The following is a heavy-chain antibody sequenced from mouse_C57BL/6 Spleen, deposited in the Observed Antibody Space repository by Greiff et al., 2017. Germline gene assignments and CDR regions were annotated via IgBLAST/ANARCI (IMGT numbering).Heavy chain of an antibody. CDR2: IWTGGGT. D-gene: IGHD3-2*02. CDR3: ALISGTAQVFAY. Sequence: VKLMESGPGLVAPSQSLSITCTVSGFSLTSYAISWVRQPPGKGLEWLGVIWTGGGTNYNSALKSRLSISKDNSKSQGFLKMNSLQTDATARYYCALISGTAQVFAYWGQGTLVTVSA. V-gene: IGHV2-9-1*01. J-gene: IGHJ3*01. CDR1: GFSLTSYA.